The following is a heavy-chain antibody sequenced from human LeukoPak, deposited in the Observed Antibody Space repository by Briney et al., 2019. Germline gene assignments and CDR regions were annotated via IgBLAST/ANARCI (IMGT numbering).Heavy chain of an antibody. D-gene: IGHD3-10*01. V-gene: IGHV3-15*05. CDR2: IKSKSDGGTT. J-gene: IGHJ4*02. CDR1: GFSFSRAW. CDR3: TTVTLRPVGL. Sequence: GGSLRLSCAASGFSFSRAWMSWVRQAPGRGLEWVGRIKSKSDGGTTDYAAPVKGRFTISRDDSKNTLFLQVNSLKIEDTAVYYCTTVTLRPVGLWGQGTLVTVSS.